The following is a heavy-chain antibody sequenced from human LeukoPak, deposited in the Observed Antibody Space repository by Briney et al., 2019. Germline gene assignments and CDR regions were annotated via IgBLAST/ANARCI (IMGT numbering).Heavy chain of an antibody. V-gene: IGHV3-48*03. CDR1: GFIFSNYE. Sequence: GRSLRLSCVGSGFIFSNYELSWVRQAPGKGLEWLSTITSSSISIYYADSVKGRFTISRDDAKDSVFLQMSSLRADDTAVYYCARDKIEGPTKLDYWGQGILVIVSS. D-gene: IGHD1-1*01. CDR3: ARDKIEGPTKLDY. J-gene: IGHJ4*02. CDR2: ITSSSISI.